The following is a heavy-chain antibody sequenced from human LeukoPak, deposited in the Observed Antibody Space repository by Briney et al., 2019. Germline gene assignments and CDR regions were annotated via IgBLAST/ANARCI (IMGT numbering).Heavy chain of an antibody. D-gene: IGHD4-23*01. CDR3: AREFRTDYGGNSPMDY. CDR1: GFTFSSYG. J-gene: IGHJ4*02. CDR2: ISYDGSNK. Sequence: GGSLRLSCAASGFTFSSYGMNWVRQAPGKGLEWVAVISYDGSNKYYADSVKGRFTISRDNSKNTLYLEMNSLRAEDTAVYYCAREFRTDYGGNSPMDYWGQGTLVTVSS. V-gene: IGHV3-30*03.